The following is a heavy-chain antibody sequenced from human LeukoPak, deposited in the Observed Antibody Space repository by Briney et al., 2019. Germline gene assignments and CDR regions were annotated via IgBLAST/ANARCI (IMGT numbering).Heavy chain of an antibody. CDR2: IGTAGDT. J-gene: IGHJ3*02. Sequence: GGSLRLSCAASGFTFSSYALSWVRQAPGKGLEWVSAIGTAGDTYYPGSVKGRFTISRENAKNSLYLQMNSLRAGDTAVYYCARETGSGGSSYDSGAFDIWGQGTMVTVSS. CDR1: GFTFSSYA. V-gene: IGHV3-13*01. D-gene: IGHD2-15*01. CDR3: ARETGSGGSSYDSGAFDI.